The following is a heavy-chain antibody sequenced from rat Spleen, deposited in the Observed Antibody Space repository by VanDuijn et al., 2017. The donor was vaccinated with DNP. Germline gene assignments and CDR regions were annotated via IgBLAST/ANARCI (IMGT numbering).Heavy chain of an antibody. J-gene: IGHJ2*01. CDR1: GFTFSNFP. V-gene: IGHV5-46*01. Sequence: EVQLVESGGGLVQPGRSMKLSCAASGFTFSNFPMAWVRQAPTKGLEWVASISTSGGNTYYRDSVKGRFTISRDNAKSTLYLQMNSLQSEDTATYYCARDSADNYIRYYFDYWGQGVMVTVSS. CDR3: ARDSADNYIRYYFDY. D-gene: IGHD1-10*01. CDR2: ISTSGGNT.